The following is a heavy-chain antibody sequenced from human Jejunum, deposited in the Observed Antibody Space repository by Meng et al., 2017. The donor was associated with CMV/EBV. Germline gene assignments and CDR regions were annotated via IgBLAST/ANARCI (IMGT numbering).Heavy chain of an antibody. CDR3: AREDSSGWVFDY. Sequence: SGFAFNIYALSWVRPPPGTGLGWVSFVCSSGSSIYYADSVKGRCTFTRDNAKNSLYLQMNSRRAEDTAVYYCAREDSSGWVFDYWGQGTLVTVSS. V-gene: IGHV3-48*03. CDR1: GFAFNIYA. D-gene: IGHD6-19*01. CDR2: VCSSGSSI. J-gene: IGHJ4*02.